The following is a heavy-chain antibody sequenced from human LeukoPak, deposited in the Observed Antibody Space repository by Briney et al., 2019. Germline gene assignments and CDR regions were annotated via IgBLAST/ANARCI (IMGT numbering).Heavy chain of an antibody. Sequence: SVKVSCKASGGTFSSYAISWVRQAPGQGLEWMGRIIPILGIANYAQKFQGRVTITADKSTSTAYMELSSLRSEDTAVYYCARGEIPGYSGYRNPIDYWGQGTLVTVSS. V-gene: IGHV1-69*04. CDR2: IIPILGIA. J-gene: IGHJ4*02. CDR1: GGTFSSYA. CDR3: ARGEIPGYSGYRNPIDY. D-gene: IGHD5-12*01.